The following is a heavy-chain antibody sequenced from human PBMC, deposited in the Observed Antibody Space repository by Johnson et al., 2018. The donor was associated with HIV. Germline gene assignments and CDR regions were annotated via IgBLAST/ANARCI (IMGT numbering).Heavy chain of an antibody. CDR2: ISYDGSNK. Sequence: QMLLVESGGGVVQPGRSLRLSCAASGFTFSSYAMHWVRQAPGKGLEWVAVISYDGSNKYYADSVKGRFTISRDNSKNTLYLKMNSLRVEDTAVYYCAKGADYADYEGAFDIWGQGTMVTVSS. V-gene: IGHV3-30-3*01. D-gene: IGHD4-17*01. CDR3: AKGADYADYEGAFDI. CDR1: GFTFSSYA. J-gene: IGHJ3*02.